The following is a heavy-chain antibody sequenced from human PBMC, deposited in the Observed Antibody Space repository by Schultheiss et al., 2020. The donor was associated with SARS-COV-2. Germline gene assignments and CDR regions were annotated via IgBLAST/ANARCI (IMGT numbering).Heavy chain of an antibody. V-gene: IGHV3-9*01. D-gene: IGHD6-19*01. CDR3: AKDDRGSGWYYFDY. CDR1: GFTFSDYY. Sequence: SLKISCAASGFTFSDYYMSWIRQAPGKGLEWVSGISWNSGSIGYADSVKGRFTISRDNAKNSLYLQMNSLRAEDTALYYCAKDDRGSGWYYFDYWGQGTLVTVSS. J-gene: IGHJ4*02. CDR2: ISWNSGSI.